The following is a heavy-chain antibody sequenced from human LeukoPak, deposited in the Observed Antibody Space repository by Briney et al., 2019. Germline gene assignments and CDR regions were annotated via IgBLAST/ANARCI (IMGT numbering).Heavy chain of an antibody. CDR1: GFTFSRYW. D-gene: IGHD2-2*01. CDR3: ARDTVVVPQGDAFDL. V-gene: IGHV3-7*04. Sequence: GGSLRLSCAASGFTFSRYWMAWVRQVPGKRLEWVANIKYDGIEKYHVDSVKGRFTISRDNAKNSLFLQMNSLRAEDTAVYYCARDTVVVPQGDAFDLSGQGTMVTVSS. CDR2: IKYDGIEK. J-gene: IGHJ3*01.